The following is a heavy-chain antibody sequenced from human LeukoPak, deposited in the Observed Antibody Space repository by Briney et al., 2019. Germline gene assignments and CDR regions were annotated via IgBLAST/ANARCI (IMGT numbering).Heavy chain of an antibody. J-gene: IGHJ5*02. Sequence: ASVKVSCKASGYTFSNYCMHWVRQAPGQGLEWLGIINPSLHIPIYAQTFQGRVTMTRDMSTSTDYMELSSLRSEDTAIYYCARDNSVGDNAWWFDPWGQGTLVTVSS. CDR3: ARDNSVGDNAWWFDP. CDR1: GYTFSNYC. CDR2: INPSLHIP. V-gene: IGHV1-46*01. D-gene: IGHD1-26*01.